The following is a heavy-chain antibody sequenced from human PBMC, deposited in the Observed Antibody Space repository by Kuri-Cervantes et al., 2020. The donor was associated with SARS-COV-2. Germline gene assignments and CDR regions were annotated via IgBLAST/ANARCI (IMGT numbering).Heavy chain of an antibody. Sequence: SETLSLTCAVNGGSFSDYYWSWIRQPPGKGLEWIGEINHSGSTNYNPSLKSRVTISVDTSKNQFSLKLSSVAAADTAVYYCAREGQDPGELLRWFDPWGQGTLVTVSS. CDR2: INHSGST. V-gene: IGHV4-34*01. CDR3: AREGQDPGELLRWFDP. J-gene: IGHJ5*02. CDR1: GGSFSDYY. D-gene: IGHD3-10*01.